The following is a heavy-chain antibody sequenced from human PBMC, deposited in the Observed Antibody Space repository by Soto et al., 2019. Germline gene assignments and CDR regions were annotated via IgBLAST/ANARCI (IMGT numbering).Heavy chain of an antibody. V-gene: IGHV1-69*02. Sequence: ASVKVSCKASGGTFSSYTISWVRQAPGQGLEWMGRIIPILGIANYAQKFQGRVTITADKSTSTADMELSSLSSEDTAVYYCASRRYCSSTSCHSFDYWGQGTLVTVSS. CDR3: ASRRYCSSTSCHSFDY. D-gene: IGHD2-2*02. CDR2: IIPILGIA. J-gene: IGHJ4*02. CDR1: GGTFSSYT.